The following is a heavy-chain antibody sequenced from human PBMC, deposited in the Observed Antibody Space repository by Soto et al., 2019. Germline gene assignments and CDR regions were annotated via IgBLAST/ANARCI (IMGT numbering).Heavy chain of an antibody. J-gene: IGHJ5*02. D-gene: IGHD2-15*01. Sequence: ASVKVTCKASGYTFTRYTMNWVSQAPGQRLEWMGWINPVNGNTKSSQKFQDRVIITRDTSASTAYMDLSSLRSEDTAVYYCARGIATGQLDPWGQGTLVTVSS. CDR3: ARGIATGQLDP. V-gene: IGHV1-3*01. CDR2: INPVNGNT. CDR1: GYTFTRYT.